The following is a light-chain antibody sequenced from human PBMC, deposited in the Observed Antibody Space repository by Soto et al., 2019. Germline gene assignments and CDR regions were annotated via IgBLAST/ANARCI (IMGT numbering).Light chain of an antibody. CDR2: RNN. CDR3: GGWDDSLSGPV. J-gene: IGLJ2*01. Sequence: QAVVTQPPSASGTPGQRVNISCSGSSSNIGSNYVYWYRQFPGTAPKLLIQRNNQRPSGVPARFSGSKSGTSASPAISGLRSEDEADYYCGGWDDSLSGPVFGGGTKLTVL. V-gene: IGLV1-47*01. CDR1: SSNIGSNY.